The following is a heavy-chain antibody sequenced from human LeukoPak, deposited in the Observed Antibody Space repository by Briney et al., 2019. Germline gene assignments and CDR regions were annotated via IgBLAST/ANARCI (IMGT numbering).Heavy chain of an antibody. D-gene: IGHD6-13*01. V-gene: IGHV3-30*03. CDR3: AASGYSSSCLDY. CDR2: ISYDGSNK. CDR1: GFTFSSYG. Sequence: PGGSLRLSCAASGFTFSSYGMHWVRQAPGKGLEWVAVISYDGSNKYYTGSVKGRFTISRDNSKNTLYLQMNSLRAEDTAVYYCAASGYSSSCLDYWGQGTLATVSS. J-gene: IGHJ4*02.